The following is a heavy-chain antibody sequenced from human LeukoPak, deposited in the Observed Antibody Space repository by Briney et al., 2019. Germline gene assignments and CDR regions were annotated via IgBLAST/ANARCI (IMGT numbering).Heavy chain of an antibody. J-gene: IGHJ3*02. CDR1: GGSISSSSYY. V-gene: IGHV4-39*01. Sequence: SETLSLTCTVSGGSISSSSYYWGWIRQPPGKGQEWIGSIYYSGSTYYNPSLKSRVTISVDTSKNQFSLKLSSVTAADTAVYYCAKQLWLPRGAFDIWGQGTMVTVSS. CDR3: AKQLWLPRGAFDI. D-gene: IGHD5-18*01. CDR2: IYYSGST.